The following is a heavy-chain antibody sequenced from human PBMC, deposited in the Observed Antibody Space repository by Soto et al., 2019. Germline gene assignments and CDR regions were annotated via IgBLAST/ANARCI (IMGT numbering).Heavy chain of an antibody. V-gene: IGHV1-18*01. CDR2: ISAYTANT. CDR3: ARENSGSYHRHFDY. D-gene: IGHD1-26*01. CDR1: GYTLPNFG. Sequence: ASVKVSCKASGYTLPNFGPSWVRQAPGQGLEWMGCISAYTANTNYAQKLQDRVTMTTDTSTSTAFLELRSLRSDDTAVYYCARENSGSYHRHFDYWGQGTLVTVPQ. J-gene: IGHJ4*01.